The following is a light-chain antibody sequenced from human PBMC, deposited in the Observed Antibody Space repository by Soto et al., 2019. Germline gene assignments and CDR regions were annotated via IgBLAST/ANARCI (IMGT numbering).Light chain of an antibody. Sequence: EIVLTQSPGTLSLSPGERATISCRASQSVTSDFLAWYQQKPGQATRLLIYGASTRAAGVPDRFSGSGSGTDFTLTITRLEPEDFAVDYCQQYGRSSLMCTFGQGTKLGV. CDR2: GAS. J-gene: IGKJ2*02. V-gene: IGKV3-20*01. CDR3: QQYGRSSLMCT. CDR1: QSVTSDF.